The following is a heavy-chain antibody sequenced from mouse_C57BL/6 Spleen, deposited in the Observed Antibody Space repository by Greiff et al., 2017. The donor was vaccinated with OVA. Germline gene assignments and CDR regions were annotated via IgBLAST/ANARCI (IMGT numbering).Heavy chain of an antibody. D-gene: IGHD1-1*01. CDR1: GYTFTSYT. V-gene: IGHV1-4*01. CDR2: INPSSGYT. Sequence: QVQLKESGAELARPGASVKMSCKASGYTFTSYTMHWVKQRPGQGLEWIGYINPSSGYTKYNQKFKDKATLTADKSSSTAYMQLSSLTSEDSAVYYCARGTVVDMDYWGQGTSVTVSS. J-gene: IGHJ4*01. CDR3: ARGTVVDMDY.